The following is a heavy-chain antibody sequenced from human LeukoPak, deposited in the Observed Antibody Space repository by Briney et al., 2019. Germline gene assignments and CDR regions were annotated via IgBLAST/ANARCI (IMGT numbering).Heavy chain of an antibody. D-gene: IGHD3-10*02. CDR3: ARGRFWLFA. CDR2: IKPDGSET. J-gene: IGHJ4*02. CDR1: GFTISSFA. Sequence: GGSLRLSCAASGFTISSFALHWDRQPPGKGPEGVASIKPDGSETYTVDAVQGLFIISRDNTKNALSLQENSLRGDDTAMYYCARGRFWLFARGLGTLATVSS. V-gene: IGHV3-7*01.